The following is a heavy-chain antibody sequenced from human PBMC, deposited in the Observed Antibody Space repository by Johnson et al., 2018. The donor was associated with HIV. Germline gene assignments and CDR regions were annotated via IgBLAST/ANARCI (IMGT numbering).Heavy chain of an antibody. CDR2: ISYDGSNK. V-gene: IGHV3-30-3*01. D-gene: IGHD1-1*01. CDR1: GFTFSSYA. Sequence: VQLVESGGGAVQPGRSLRLSCAASGFTFSSYAMHWVRQAPGKGLEWVAVISYDGSNKYSADSVRGRFTISRDNSKNTLYLQMNSLRAEDTAVYYCAKEERETNAFDIWGQGTMVTVSS. CDR3: AKEERETNAFDI. J-gene: IGHJ3*02.